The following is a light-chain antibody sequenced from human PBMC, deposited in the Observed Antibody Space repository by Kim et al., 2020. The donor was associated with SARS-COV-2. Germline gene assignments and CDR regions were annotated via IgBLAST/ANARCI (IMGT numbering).Light chain of an antibody. V-gene: IGKV3-15*01. J-gene: IGKJ4*01. CDR1: PSVSSN. CDR3: QQYNNWPPQLT. Sequence: PGERATLSCRASPSVSSNLAWYQQKPGQAPRLLIYGASTRATGIPARFSGSGSGTEFTLTISSLQSEDFAVYYCQQYNNWPPQLTFGGGTKVDIK. CDR2: GAS.